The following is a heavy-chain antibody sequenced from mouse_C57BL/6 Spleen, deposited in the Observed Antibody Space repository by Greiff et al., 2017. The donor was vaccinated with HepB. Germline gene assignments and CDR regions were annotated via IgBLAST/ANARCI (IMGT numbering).Heavy chain of an antibody. V-gene: IGHV1-59*01. CDR2: IDPSDSYT. J-gene: IGHJ4*01. CDR1: GYTFTSYW. Sequence: QVQLQQPGAELVRPGTSVKLSCKASGYTFTSYWMHWVKQRPGQGLEWIGVIDPSDSYTNYNQKFKGKATLTVDTSSSTAYMQRSSLTSEDSAVYYCARGPRGYAMDYWGQGTSVTVSS. CDR3: ARGPRGYAMDY.